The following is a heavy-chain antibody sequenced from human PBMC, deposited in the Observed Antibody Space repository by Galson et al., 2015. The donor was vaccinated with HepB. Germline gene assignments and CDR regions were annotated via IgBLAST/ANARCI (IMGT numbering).Heavy chain of an antibody. J-gene: IGHJ3*02. Sequence: QSGAEVKKPGESLRISCKGSGYSFTSYWISWVRQMPGKGLEWMGRIDPSDSYTNYSPSFQGHVTISADKSISTAYLQWSSLKASDTAMYYCASRGGSTPPDDAFDIWGQGTMVTVSS. CDR2: IDPSDSYT. CDR1: GYSFTSYW. D-gene: IGHD2-2*01. V-gene: IGHV5-10-1*01. CDR3: ASRGGSTPPDDAFDI.